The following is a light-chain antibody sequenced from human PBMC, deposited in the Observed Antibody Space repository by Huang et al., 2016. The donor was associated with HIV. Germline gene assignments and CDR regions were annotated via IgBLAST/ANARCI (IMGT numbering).Light chain of an antibody. CDR1: QGVSSN. V-gene: IGKV3-15*01. Sequence: EIVMTQSPATLSVSPGERATLSCRASQGVSSNLAWYQQKPGQAPRRLIYGASTRATGIPARLSGSGSGKEFTLTISSLQSEDFAVYYCQQYNNWPPWAFGQGTKVEIK. J-gene: IGKJ1*01. CDR3: QQYNNWPPWA. CDR2: GAS.